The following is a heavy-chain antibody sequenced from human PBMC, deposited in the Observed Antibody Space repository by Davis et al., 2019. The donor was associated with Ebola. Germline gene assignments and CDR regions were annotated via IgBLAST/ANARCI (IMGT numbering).Heavy chain of an antibody. V-gene: IGHV3-11*01. Sequence: GGSLRLSCAASGFTFSDYYMSWIRQAPGKGLEWVSYISSSGSTIYYADSVKGRFTISRDNAKNSLYLQMNSLRAEDTAVYYCARAGDCSSTSCYAGLYYYYYGMDVWGQGTTVTVSS. D-gene: IGHD2-2*01. CDR1: GFTFSDYY. CDR3: ARAGDCSSTSCYAGLYYYYYGMDV. J-gene: IGHJ6*02. CDR2: ISSSGSTI.